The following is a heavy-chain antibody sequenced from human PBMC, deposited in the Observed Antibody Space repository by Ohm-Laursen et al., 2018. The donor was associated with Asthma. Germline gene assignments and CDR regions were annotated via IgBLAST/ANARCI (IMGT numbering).Heavy chain of an antibody. CDR3: ARDHSSGYSFSFDY. Sequence: SSVKVSCKAPGYTFTSYAISWVRQAPRQGLEWMGGIIPIFGTANYAQKFQGRVTITADKSTSTAYMELSSLRSEDTAVYYCARDHSSGYSFSFDYWGQGTLVTVSS. J-gene: IGHJ4*02. CDR1: GYTFTSYA. CDR2: IIPIFGTA. D-gene: IGHD3-22*01. V-gene: IGHV1-69*06.